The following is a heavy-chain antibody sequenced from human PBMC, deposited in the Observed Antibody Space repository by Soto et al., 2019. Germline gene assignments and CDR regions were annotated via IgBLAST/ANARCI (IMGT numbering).Heavy chain of an antibody. D-gene: IGHD2-8*01. V-gene: IGHV1-46*01. CDR2: INPSGGST. Sequence: QVQLVQSGAEVKKPGASVKVSCKVSGYTFTDYYIHWVPQAPGQGLEWMGMINPSGGSTDYAQKFRGRVTMTRDTSTGTGYMALSRLRSEDTAVYYCARPPFHGFIHAVCYPFDYWGQGTLGTVSS. CDR3: ARPPFHGFIHAVCYPFDY. J-gene: IGHJ4*02. CDR1: GYTFTDYY.